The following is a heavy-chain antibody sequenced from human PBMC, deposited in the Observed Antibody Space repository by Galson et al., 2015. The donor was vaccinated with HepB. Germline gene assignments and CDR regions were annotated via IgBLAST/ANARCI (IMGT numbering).Heavy chain of an antibody. Sequence: SVKVSCKASGYTFTSYYMHWVRQAPGQGLEWMGIINPIGGSTSYAQKFQGRVTMTRDTSTSTVYMELSSLRSEDTAVYYCARAHSGPEADYWGQGTLVTVSS. CDR1: GYTFTSYY. D-gene: IGHD5-12*01. J-gene: IGHJ4*02. CDR2: INPIGGST. V-gene: IGHV1-46*03. CDR3: ARAHSGPEADY.